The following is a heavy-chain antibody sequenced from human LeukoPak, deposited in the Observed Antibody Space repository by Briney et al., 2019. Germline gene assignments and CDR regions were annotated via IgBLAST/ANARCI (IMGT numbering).Heavy chain of an antibody. J-gene: IGHJ4*02. CDR1: GGSINNYY. D-gene: IGHD1-26*01. CDR3: ARARGSHTPFDY. V-gene: IGHV4-59*06. Sequence: PSETLSLTCTISGGSINNYYWSWIRQHPGKGLEWIGYIYYSGSTYYNPSVKSRVTISVDTSKDQFSLKLSSVTAADTAVYYCARARGSHTPFDYWGQGTLVTVSS. CDR2: IYYSGST.